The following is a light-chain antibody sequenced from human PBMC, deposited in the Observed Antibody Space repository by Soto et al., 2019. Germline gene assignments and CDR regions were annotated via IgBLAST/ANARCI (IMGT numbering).Light chain of an antibody. CDR2: DAS. V-gene: IGKV3-11*02. CDR1: QSVSSY. J-gene: IGKJ2*01. Sequence: EIVLTQSPATLSLSPGERATLSCRASQSVSSYLAWYQQKPGQAPRLLIYDASNRATGIPARFSGSGSGRDFALAISSVEPEDFAVYYCQRRSSWPPYAFGQGTKLEIK. CDR3: QRRSSWPPYA.